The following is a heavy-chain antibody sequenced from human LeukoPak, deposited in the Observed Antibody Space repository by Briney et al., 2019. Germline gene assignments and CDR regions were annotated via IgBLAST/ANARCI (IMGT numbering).Heavy chain of an antibody. J-gene: IGHJ3*02. Sequence: SVKVSCKASGGTFSSYAISWVRQAPGQGLEWMGSIIPILGIANYAQKFQGRVTITADKSTGTAYMELSSLRSEDTAVYYCARASPYYDILNGYSRGDAFDIWGQGTMVTVSS. CDR3: ARASPYYDILNGYSRGDAFDI. D-gene: IGHD3-9*01. CDR1: GGTFSSYA. V-gene: IGHV1-69*04. CDR2: IIPILGIA.